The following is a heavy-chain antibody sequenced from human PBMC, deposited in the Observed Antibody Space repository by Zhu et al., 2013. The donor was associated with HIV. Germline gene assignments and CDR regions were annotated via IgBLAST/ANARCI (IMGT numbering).Heavy chain of an antibody. V-gene: IGHV1-69*06. CDR3: AGTXRGYSGYDNGDY. J-gene: IGHJ4*02. D-gene: IGHD5-12*01. Sequence: QVQLAQSGAEVKKPGSSVKVSCKASGGTFSSYAISWVRQAPGQGLEWMGGIIPIFGTANYAQKFQGRVTISADKSTSTAYMELSSLRSEDTAVYYXAGTXRGYSGYDNGDYWGLGNPGHRLL. CDR2: IIPIFGTA. CDR1: GGTFSSYA.